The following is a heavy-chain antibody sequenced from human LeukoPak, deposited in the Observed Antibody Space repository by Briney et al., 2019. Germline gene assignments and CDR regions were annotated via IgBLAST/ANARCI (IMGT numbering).Heavy chain of an antibody. D-gene: IGHD5-18*01. J-gene: IGHJ1*01. CDR3: ARLLGLTATQIRYFQH. CDR1: GYSISSGYY. Sequence: SETLSLXCAVSGYSISSGYYWSWTLQPPGKGLAWIGEINHSGSTNYNPSLKSRVTISVDTSKNQFSLKLSSVTAADTAVYYFARLLGLTATQIRYFQHWGQGTLVTVSS. CDR2: INHSGST. V-gene: IGHV4-34*01.